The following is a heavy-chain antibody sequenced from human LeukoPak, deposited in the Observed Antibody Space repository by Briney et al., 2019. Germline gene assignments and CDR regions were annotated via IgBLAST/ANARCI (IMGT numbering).Heavy chain of an antibody. V-gene: IGHV4-59*08. CDR3: ARQVDYYYYMDV. Sequence: SETLSLTCTVSGGSIRSYYWSWIRQPPGKELEWIGYIYYSGSTNYNPSLKSRVTISVDTSKNQFSLKLTSVTAADTAVYYCARQVDYYYYMDVWGKGTTVTVSS. J-gene: IGHJ6*03. D-gene: IGHD2-15*01. CDR1: GGSIRSYY. CDR2: IYYSGST.